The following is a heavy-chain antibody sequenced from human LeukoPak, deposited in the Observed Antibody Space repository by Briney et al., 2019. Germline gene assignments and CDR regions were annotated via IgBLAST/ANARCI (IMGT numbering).Heavy chain of an antibody. D-gene: IGHD3-10*01. CDR1: GFTFSSYA. V-gene: IGHV3-30-3*01. CDR3: AKGVGGSANYYYMDV. Sequence: PGRSLRLSCAASGFTFSSYAMHWVRQAPGKGLEWVAVISYDGSNKYYADSVKGRFTISRDNSKNTLYLQMNSLRAEDTAVYYCAKGVGGSANYYYMDVWGKGTPVTVSS. J-gene: IGHJ6*03. CDR2: ISYDGSNK.